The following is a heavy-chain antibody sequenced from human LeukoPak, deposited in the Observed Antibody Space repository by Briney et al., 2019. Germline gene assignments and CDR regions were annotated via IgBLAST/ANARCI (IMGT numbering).Heavy chain of an antibody. D-gene: IGHD2-21*01. CDR2: IYSGGST. CDR3: AASLFVDWIGY. J-gene: IGHJ4*02. CDR1: GVTVSSNY. V-gene: IGHV3-66*02. Sequence: GGSLRLSCAASGVTVSSNYMSWVRQAPGKGLEWVSVIYSGGSTYYADSVKGRFTISRDNSKNTPYLQMNSLRAEDTAVYYCAASLFVDWIGYWGQGTLVTVSS.